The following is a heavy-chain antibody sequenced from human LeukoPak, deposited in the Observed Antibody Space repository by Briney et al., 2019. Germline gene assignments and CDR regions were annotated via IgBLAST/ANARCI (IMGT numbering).Heavy chain of an antibody. D-gene: IGHD3-16*01. CDR2: INSDGSST. CDR1: GFTFISYW. Sequence: PGGSLTLSCAASGFTFISYWMHWLRQAPGKGLVWVSRINSDGSSTSYADSVKGRFTISRDNAKNTLYMQMSSLRAEDTAVYYCARDQEPVWGGIVDYWGQGTLVTVSS. V-gene: IGHV3-74*01. CDR3: ARDQEPVWGGIVDY. J-gene: IGHJ4*02.